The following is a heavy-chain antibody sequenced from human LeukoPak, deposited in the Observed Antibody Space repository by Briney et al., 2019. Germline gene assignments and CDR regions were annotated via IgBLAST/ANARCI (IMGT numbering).Heavy chain of an antibody. CDR2: INPSGDNT. CDR1: GYTFTNNF. CDR3: ARATWGGHYDILTGYYKLGYYYYMDV. J-gene: IGHJ6*03. Sequence: GASVKVSCKASGYTFTNNFMHWVRQAPGQGLEWIGIINPSGDNTWYAQKFQGRVTMTRDMATSTDYLEVSSLRSEDTAVYYCARATWGGHYDILTGYYKLGYYYYMDVWGKGTTVTISS. V-gene: IGHV1-46*01. D-gene: IGHD3-9*01.